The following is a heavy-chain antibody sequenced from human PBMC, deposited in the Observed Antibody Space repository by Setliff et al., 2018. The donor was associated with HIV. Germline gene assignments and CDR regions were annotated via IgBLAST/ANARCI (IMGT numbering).Heavy chain of an antibody. CDR3: ARAEGDAYNSLPYFDS. CDR1: GGSFSDNY. CDR2: THHSGST. V-gene: IGHV4-34*01. D-gene: IGHD1-1*01. Sequence: SETLSLTCAVYGGSFSDNYWSWIRQSPGKGLEWIGSTHHSGSTYYNPSPNSRVTISVDTSKNQVSLKLSSVTAADTAVYYCARAEGDAYNSLPYFDSWGPGALVTVSS. J-gene: IGHJ4*02.